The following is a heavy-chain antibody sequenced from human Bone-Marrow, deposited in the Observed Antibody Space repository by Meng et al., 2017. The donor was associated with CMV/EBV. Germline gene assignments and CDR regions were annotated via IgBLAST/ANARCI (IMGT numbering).Heavy chain of an antibody. Sequence: SVKVSCKASRGTFNSYTINWVRQAPGQGLEWMGGIIPIFGTTHYAQTLQGRVTITWDKSTSTAYMELSSLRSDDTAVYYCATCPECIGSFGGDNAFDIWGQGTMVTVSS. V-gene: IGHV1-69*06. CDR1: RGTFNSYT. CDR3: ATCPECIGSFGGDNAFDI. D-gene: IGHD6-13*01. J-gene: IGHJ3*02. CDR2: IIPIFGTT.